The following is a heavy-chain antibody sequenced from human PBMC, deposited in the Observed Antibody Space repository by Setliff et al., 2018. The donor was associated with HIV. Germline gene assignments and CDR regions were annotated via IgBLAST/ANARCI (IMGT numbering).Heavy chain of an antibody. CDR1: GYSISSGYY. Sequence: SETLSLTCAVSGYSISSGYYWGWIRQPPGKGLEWIASISHSGSTYHNPSLKSRVTISVDTSKKQFSLKLSSVTAADTAVYYCARLVEAYDSSGYFFNWFDPWGQGTLVTVSS. D-gene: IGHD3-22*01. V-gene: IGHV4-38-2*01. CDR2: ISHSGST. CDR3: ARLVEAYDSSGYFFNWFDP. J-gene: IGHJ5*02.